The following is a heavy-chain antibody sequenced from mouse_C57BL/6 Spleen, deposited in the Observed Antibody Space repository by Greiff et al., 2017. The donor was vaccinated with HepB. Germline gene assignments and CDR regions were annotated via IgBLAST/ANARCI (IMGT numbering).Heavy chain of an antibody. CDR2: ISDGGSYT. Sequence: EVKLVESGGGLVKPGGSLKLSCAASGFTFSSYAMSWVRQTPEKRLEWVATISDGGSYTYYPDNVKGRFTISRDNAKNNLYLQMSHLKSEDTAMYYCARDQDGSSLFDYWGQGTTLTVSS. CDR1: GFTFSSYA. CDR3: ARDQDGSSLFDY. D-gene: IGHD1-1*01. V-gene: IGHV5-4*01. J-gene: IGHJ2*01.